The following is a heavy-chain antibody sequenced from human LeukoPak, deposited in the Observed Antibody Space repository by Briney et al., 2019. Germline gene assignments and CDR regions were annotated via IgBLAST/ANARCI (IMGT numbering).Heavy chain of an antibody. Sequence: PSETLSLTCAVSGYSISSGYYWGWIRQPPEKGLEWIGSIYHSGSTYYNPSLKSRVTISVDTSKNQFSLKLSSVTAADTAVYYCARAGVTPTYFDYWGQGTLVTVSS. CDR2: IYHSGST. V-gene: IGHV4-38-2*01. D-gene: IGHD2-21*02. J-gene: IGHJ4*02. CDR1: GYSISSGYY. CDR3: ARAGVTPTYFDY.